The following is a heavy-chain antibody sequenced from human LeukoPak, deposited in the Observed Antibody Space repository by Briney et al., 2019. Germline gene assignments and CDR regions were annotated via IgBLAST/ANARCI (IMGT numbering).Heavy chain of an antibody. D-gene: IGHD6-19*01. CDR3: ARDRGGDRYSSGDSLDP. CDR1: GFTFSSYW. Sequence: PGRSLRLSCAASGFTFSSYWMHWVRQVPGKGLGWVSRINSDGSSTRYADAVKGRFTISGDTTKNTLYQQMNGLRDEDTVVYYCARDRGGDRYSSGDSLDPWGQGTLVTVSS. CDR2: INSDGSST. V-gene: IGHV3-74*01. J-gene: IGHJ5*02.